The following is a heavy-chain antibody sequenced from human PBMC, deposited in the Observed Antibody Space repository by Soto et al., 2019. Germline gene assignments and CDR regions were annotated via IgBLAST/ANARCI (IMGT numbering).Heavy chain of an antibody. CDR3: ARHADVVVPAAPSGYYYYGMDV. D-gene: IGHD2-2*01. V-gene: IGHV1-2*02. CDR1: GYTFTGYY. CDR2: INPNSGGT. J-gene: IGHJ6*02. Sequence: ASVKVSCKASGYTFTGYYMHWVRQAPGQGLEWMGWINPNSGGTNYAQKFQGRVTMTRDTSISTAYMELSRLRSDDTAVYYCARHADVVVPAAPSGYYYYGMDVWGQGTTVTVSS.